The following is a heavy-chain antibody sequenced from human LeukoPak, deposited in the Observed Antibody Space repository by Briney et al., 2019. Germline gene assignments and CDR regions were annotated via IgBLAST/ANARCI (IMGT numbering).Heavy chain of an antibody. CDR3: ARALKYGSGSSMPY. CDR2: MNPNSGNT. D-gene: IGHD3-10*01. J-gene: IGHJ4*02. V-gene: IGHV1-8*01. CDR1: GYTFTSYD. Sequence: GASVKVSCKASGYTFTSYDINWVRQATGQRLEWMGWMNPNSGNTGYAQKFQGRVTMTRNTSISTAYMELSSLRSEDTAVYYCARALKYGSGSSMPYWGQGTLVTVSS.